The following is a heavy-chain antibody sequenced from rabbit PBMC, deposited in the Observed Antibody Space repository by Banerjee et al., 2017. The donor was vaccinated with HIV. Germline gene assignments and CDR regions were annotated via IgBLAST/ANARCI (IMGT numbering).Heavy chain of an antibody. CDR3: ARYVGSSYYTDINGYGMDL. CDR2: INTNSGNA. V-gene: IGHV1S45*01. CDR1: GFSFSNKYV. Sequence: QEQLVESGGGLVKPEGSLTLSCTASGFSFSNKYVMCWVRQAPGKGLEWIACINTNSGNAVYASWAKGRFTISKTSSTTVTLQLTSLTAADTATYFCARYVGSSYYTDINGYGMDLWGPGPSSPS. J-gene: IGHJ6*01. D-gene: IGHD8-1*01.